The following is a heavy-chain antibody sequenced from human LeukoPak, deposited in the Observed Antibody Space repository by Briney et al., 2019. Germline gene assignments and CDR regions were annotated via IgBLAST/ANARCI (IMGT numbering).Heavy chain of an antibody. CDR2: KSKTDGGTT. Sequence: KSKTDGGTTDYAAPVKGRFTISRDDSKNTLYLQMNSLKTEDTAVYYCTTDPIGYCSSTSCYEGWFDPWGQGTLVTVSS. CDR3: TTDPIGYCSSTSCYEGWFDP. D-gene: IGHD2-2*01. J-gene: IGHJ5*02. V-gene: IGHV3-15*01.